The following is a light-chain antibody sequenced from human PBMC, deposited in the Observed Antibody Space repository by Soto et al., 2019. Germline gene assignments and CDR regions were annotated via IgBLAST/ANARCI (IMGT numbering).Light chain of an antibody. CDR2: AAS. V-gene: IGKV1-39*01. Sequence: ESKITPCLSSLSASVGDRVTIPFRASQNIGSLLNWYQQKPGKAPNLLIYAASSLHSGVPSRFSGSGSGTDFTLTICCLQPDDFGTFFCHQSYSSWTFGQG. CDR3: HQSYSSWT. CDR1: QNIGSL. J-gene: IGKJ1*01.